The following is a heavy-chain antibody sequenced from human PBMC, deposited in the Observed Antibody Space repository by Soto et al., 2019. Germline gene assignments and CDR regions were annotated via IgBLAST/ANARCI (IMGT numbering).Heavy chain of an antibody. CDR2: ISAYNGNT. Sequence: QVQLVQSGAEVKKPGASVKVSCKASGYTFTSYGISWVRQAPGQGLEWMGWISAYNGNTNYAQKLQGRVTMTTDTPTGTAYRELRSVRSDATAVYYCASSGGGGSYGRNSGKEYFDYWGQGTLVTVSS. J-gene: IGHJ4*02. CDR1: GYTFTSYG. CDR3: ASSGGGGSYGRNSGKEYFDY. D-gene: IGHD1-26*01. V-gene: IGHV1-18*01.